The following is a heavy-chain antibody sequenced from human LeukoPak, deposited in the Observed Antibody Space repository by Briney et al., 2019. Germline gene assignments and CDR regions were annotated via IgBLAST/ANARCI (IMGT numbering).Heavy chain of an antibody. CDR2: IGTAGDT. V-gene: IGHV3-13*01. CDR3: ARFQGLDFRWYFDL. CDR1: GFTFSSYD. Sequence: GGSLRLSCAASGFTFSSYDMHWVRQATGKGLEWVSAIGTAGDTYYPGSVKGRFTISRENAKNSLYLQMNSLRAGDAAVYYCARFQGLDFRWYFDLWGRGTLVTVSS. J-gene: IGHJ2*01.